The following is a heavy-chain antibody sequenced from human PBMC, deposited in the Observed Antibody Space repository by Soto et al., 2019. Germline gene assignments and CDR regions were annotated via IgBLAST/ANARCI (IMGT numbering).Heavy chain of an antibody. CDR3: ARVSKPVAPKDGKSAYFYAMDV. V-gene: IGHV4-61*08. CDR1: WDSVSSSDFY. D-gene: IGHD2-15*01. Sequence: SETLSLTCAVSWDSVSSSDFYWTWIRQPPGKPLEWIGYVYSTGTTNYSPSLKSRVDMSVDTSENQFSLKVRSVTAADAAVYFCARVSKPVAPKDGKSAYFYAMDVWGHGTTVTVSS. CDR2: VYSTGTT. J-gene: IGHJ6*02.